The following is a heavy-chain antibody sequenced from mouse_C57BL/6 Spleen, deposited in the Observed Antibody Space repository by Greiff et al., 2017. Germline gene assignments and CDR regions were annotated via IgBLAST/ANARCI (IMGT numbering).Heavy chain of an antibody. CDR1: GFTFSDYG. Sequence: DVKLVESGGGLVKPGGSLKLSCAASGFTFSDYGMHWVRQAPEKGLEWVAYISSGSITIYYADKVKGRFTISRDNAKNTLVLQMTSLRSEDTAMYYCAREENDYDGFDYWGQGTTLTVSS. D-gene: IGHD2-4*01. CDR2: ISSGSITI. CDR3: AREENDYDGFDY. V-gene: IGHV5-17*01. J-gene: IGHJ2*01.